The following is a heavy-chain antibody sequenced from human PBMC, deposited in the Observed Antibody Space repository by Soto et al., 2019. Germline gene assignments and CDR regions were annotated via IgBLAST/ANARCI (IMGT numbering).Heavy chain of an antibody. J-gene: IGHJ5*02. D-gene: IGHD2-15*01. CDR2: MNPNSGNT. V-gene: IGHV1-8*01. CDR3: ARGPHRSVVLLPVREYWFDP. Sequence: QVQLVQSGAEVKKPGASVKVSCKGSEYTFASYDINWVRQATGQGLEWMGWMNPNSGNTGYSQKFQGRVIMTRNTARSTADREVSSVTSEDTAVYYGARGPHRSVVLLPVREYWFDPWGQGTQVTVSS. CDR1: EYTFASYD.